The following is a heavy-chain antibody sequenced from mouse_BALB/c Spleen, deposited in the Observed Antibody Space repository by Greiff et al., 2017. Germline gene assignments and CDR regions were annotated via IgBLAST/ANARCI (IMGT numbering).Heavy chain of an antibody. Sequence: EVKLMESGGGLVQPGGSRKLSCAASGFTFSSFGMHWVRQAPEKGLEWVAYISSGSSTIYYADTVKGRFTIARDNPKNTLFLQMTSLRSEDTAMYYCAKEGIYYYGHWYFDVWGAGTTVTVSS. CDR1: GFTFSSFG. D-gene: IGHD1-1*01. CDR3: AKEGIYYYGHWYFDV. J-gene: IGHJ1*01. V-gene: IGHV5-17*02. CDR2: ISSGSSTI.